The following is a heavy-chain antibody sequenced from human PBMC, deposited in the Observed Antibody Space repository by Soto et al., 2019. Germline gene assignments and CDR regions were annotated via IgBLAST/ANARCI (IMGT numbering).Heavy chain of an antibody. V-gene: IGHV3-23*01. CDR1: GFNFRLYP. Sequence: EVQLLESGGGLVQPGGSLRLSCGASGFNFRLYPMAWVRQAPGKGLEWVSSISGSGGSTFYADSVKGRFTISRDNSKNTLYLQMDTLRAGDSAVYYCAKAHTFRFYYFTGVDYWGQGTLVTVSS. J-gene: IGHJ4*02. CDR3: AKAHTFRFYYFTGVDY. D-gene: IGHD3-22*01. CDR2: ISGSGGST.